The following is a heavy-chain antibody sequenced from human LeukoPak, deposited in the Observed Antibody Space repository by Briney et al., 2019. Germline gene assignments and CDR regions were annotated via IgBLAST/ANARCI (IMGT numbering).Heavy chain of an antibody. CDR3: ARGDSGYDFGTLFDP. CDR2: IYYSGST. CDR1: GGSISSSNW. V-gene: IGHV4-61*01. Sequence: SETLSLTCAVSGGSISSSNWWSWIRQPPGKGLEWIGYIYYSGSTNYNPSLKSRVTISVDTSKNQFSLKLSSVTAADTAVYYCARGDSGYDFGTLFDPWGQGTLVTVSS. J-gene: IGHJ5*02. D-gene: IGHD5-12*01.